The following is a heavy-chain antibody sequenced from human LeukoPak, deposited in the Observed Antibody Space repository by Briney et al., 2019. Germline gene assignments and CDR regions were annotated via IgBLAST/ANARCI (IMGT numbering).Heavy chain of an antibody. CDR1: GFTFSICA. CDR2: ITSNSDGT. V-gene: IGHV3-23*01. J-gene: IGHJ4*02. Sequence: GRSLRLSCAASGFTFSICAMSWVRQAPGKGLQWVSSITSNSDGTYYADSVKGRFTISRDNSENMLYLQMNSLRVEDTAVYFCAKDRPNYYGSNGHNYRRVGDYWGQGTLVTVSS. CDR3: AKDRPNYYGSNGHNYRRVGDY. D-gene: IGHD3-22*01.